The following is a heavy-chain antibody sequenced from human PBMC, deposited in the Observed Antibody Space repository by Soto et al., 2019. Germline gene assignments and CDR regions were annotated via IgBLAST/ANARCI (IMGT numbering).Heavy chain of an antibody. CDR2: IHHSETT. D-gene: IGHD1-26*01. Sequence: PSETLSLTCAVSGASGISTKWWGWVRQSPGEGLEWIGEIHHSETTNYNPSLESRVTISIDKSKNQFSLHLNSVTPEDAAVYYCVRLIGNSWLDFRGQGTLVTVSS. CDR1: GASGISTKW. J-gene: IGHJ5*01. CDR3: VRLIGNSWLDF. V-gene: IGHV4-4*02.